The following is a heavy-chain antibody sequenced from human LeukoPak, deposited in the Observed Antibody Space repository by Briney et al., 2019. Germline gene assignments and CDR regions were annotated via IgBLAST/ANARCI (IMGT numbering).Heavy chain of an antibody. Sequence: ASVKVSCKASGYTFTGYYMHWVRQAPGQGLEWMGWINPNSGGTNYAQKFQGRVTMTRDTSISTAYMELSRLRSDDTAVYYCARSITIFGVVIARAYFDYWGQGTLVTVSS. CDR1: GYTFTGYY. CDR3: ARSITIFGVVIARAYFDY. J-gene: IGHJ4*02. V-gene: IGHV1-2*02. D-gene: IGHD3-3*01. CDR2: INPNSGGT.